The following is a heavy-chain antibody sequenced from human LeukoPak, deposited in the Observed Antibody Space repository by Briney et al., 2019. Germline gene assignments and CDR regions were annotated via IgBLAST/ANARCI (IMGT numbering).Heavy chain of an antibody. D-gene: IGHD6-13*01. CDR3: GRDIATAVDY. Sequence: GGSLRLSCTASGFSFSSYWMHWVRHAPGKGLVWVSRINSAGISTNYADSVKGRFTISRDNAKNTLYLQMNSLRAEDTAIYYCGRDIATAVDYWGLGTLVTVSS. CDR2: INSAGIST. CDR1: GFSFSSYW. V-gene: IGHV3-74*01. J-gene: IGHJ4*02.